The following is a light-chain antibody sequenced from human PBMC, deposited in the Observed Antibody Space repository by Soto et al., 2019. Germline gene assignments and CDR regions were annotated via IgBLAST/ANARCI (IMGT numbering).Light chain of an antibody. V-gene: IGKV3-11*01. CDR1: QSVSSS. J-gene: IGKJ3*01. Sequence: EIVLTQSPDTLSLSPGERATLSCRASQSVSSSLAWYQQKPGQAPRLLIYDASNRATGNPARFSGSGSGTDFTLTISSLEPADFAVYYCQQRSNWPPEVTFGPGTKVDIK. CDR2: DAS. CDR3: QQRSNWPPEVT.